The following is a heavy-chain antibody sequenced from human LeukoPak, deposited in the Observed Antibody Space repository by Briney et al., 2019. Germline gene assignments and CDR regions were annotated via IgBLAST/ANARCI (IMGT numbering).Heavy chain of an antibody. V-gene: IGHV3-74*01. CDR3: VRGAGPGTPFD. Sequence: GGSLRLSCAASGFTFSLSWMHWVRQAPGKGLEWVSSINYDARSRTYADSVKGRVTISRGNAENTLFLQMNSLRVEDSAIYSCVRGAGPGTPFDWGQGILVTVSS. D-gene: IGHD1-1*01. J-gene: IGHJ1*01. CDR2: INYDARSR. CDR1: GFTFSLSW.